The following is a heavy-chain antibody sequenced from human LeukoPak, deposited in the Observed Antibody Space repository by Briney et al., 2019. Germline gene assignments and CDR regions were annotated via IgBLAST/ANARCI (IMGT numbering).Heavy chain of an antibody. CDR2: ISSSSSTI. V-gene: IGHV3-48*01. Sequence: GGSLRLSCAASGFIFSSYSMNWVRQAPGKGLEWVSYISSSSSTIYYADSVKGRLTISRDNAKNSLYLQMNSLRAEDTAVYYCARDCSSTSCYGGFDYWGQGTLVTVSS. CDR1: GFIFSSYS. CDR3: ARDCSSTSCYGGFDY. J-gene: IGHJ4*02. D-gene: IGHD2-2*01.